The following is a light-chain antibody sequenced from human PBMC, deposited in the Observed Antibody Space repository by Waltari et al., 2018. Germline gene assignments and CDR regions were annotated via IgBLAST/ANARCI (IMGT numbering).Light chain of an antibody. CDR1: ADNVALLYL. CDR2: DIT. V-gene: IGLV2-23*02. J-gene: IGLJ1*01. Sequence: QSALTQPASVSGSLGQSITISCSETADNVALLYLVSWYQRHPGRAPRLLIYDITQRPSGISDRFSGSKSGKTASLTISGLQAEDEADYYCCSFAGYGIYVFGSGTHVTVL. CDR3: CSFAGYGIYV.